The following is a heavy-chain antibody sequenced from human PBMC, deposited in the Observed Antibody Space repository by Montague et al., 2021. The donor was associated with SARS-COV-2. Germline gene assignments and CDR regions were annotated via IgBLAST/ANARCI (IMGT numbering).Heavy chain of an antibody. CDR2: ISHYGST. CDR3: ASRGAGWFGSNPERFDY. CDR1: GGPFNPYF. Sequence: SETLSLTCAVYGGPFNPYFWTWIRQTPGKGLEWIGEISHYGSTNYNPSFKSRVTISVDTSKSQFSLTLNSVTAADTAVYYCASRGAGWFGSNPERFDYWGQGTLVTVSS. J-gene: IGHJ4*02. V-gene: IGHV4-34*01. D-gene: IGHD3-10*01.